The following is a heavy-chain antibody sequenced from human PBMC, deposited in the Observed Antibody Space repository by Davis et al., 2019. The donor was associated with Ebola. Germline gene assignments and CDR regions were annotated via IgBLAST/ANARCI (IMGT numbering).Heavy chain of an antibody. CDR3: AKVGGSYALTDY. D-gene: IGHD1-26*01. J-gene: IGHJ4*02. CDR2: FYRGGST. Sequence: GESLKISCTASGFTFGDYAMSWVRQAPGKGLEWVSVFYRGGSTYYADSVRGRFTISRDNSENTVSLQMNSLRAEDTAVYYCAKVGGSYALTDYWGQGTLVTVSS. CDR1: GFTFGDYA. V-gene: IGHV3-66*01.